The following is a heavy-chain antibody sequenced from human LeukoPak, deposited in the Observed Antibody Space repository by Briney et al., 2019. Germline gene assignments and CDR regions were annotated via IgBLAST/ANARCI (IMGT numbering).Heavy chain of an antibody. CDR2: ISGSGIST. V-gene: IGHV3-23*01. CDR3: AKDQWSFSYFDY. CDR1: GFTFSSYA. D-gene: IGHD1-26*01. Sequence: GGSLRLSCAASGFTFSSYAMSWVRQAPAKVLEWVSAISGSGISTYYADSVKGRFTISRDNSRNTLYLQMNSLRAEDTAVYYCAKDQWSFSYFDYWGQGTLVTVSS. J-gene: IGHJ4*02.